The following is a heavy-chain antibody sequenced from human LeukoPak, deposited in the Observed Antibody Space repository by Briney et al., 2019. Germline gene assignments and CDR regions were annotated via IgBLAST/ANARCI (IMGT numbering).Heavy chain of an antibody. Sequence: ASVRVSCKTSGYTFSNFGINWVRQAPGQGLEWMGWISSNNDNPHYGQKFQGRFTVTTDSSTSSAYMELRNLRFDDTAVYYCARDGTSTDDYWGQGTLVTVSS. CDR3: ARDGTSTDDY. V-gene: IGHV1-18*01. CDR1: GYTFSNFG. D-gene: IGHD1-26*01. J-gene: IGHJ4*02. CDR2: ISSNNDNP.